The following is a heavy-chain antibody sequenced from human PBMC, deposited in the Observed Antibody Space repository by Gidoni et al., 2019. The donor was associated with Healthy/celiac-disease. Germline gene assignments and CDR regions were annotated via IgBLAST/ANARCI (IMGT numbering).Heavy chain of an antibody. Sequence: QVQLVESGGGVVQPGRSLRLSCAASGFTFSSYGMHWVRQAPGKGLEWVAVIWYDGSNQYYADSVKGRFTISRDNSKNTLYLQMNSLRAEDTAVYYCARGDSTGGDSDAFDIWGQGTMVTVSS. CDR3: ARGDSTGGDSDAFDI. J-gene: IGHJ3*02. V-gene: IGHV3-33*01. D-gene: IGHD6-25*01. CDR2: IWYDGSNQ. CDR1: GFTFSSYG.